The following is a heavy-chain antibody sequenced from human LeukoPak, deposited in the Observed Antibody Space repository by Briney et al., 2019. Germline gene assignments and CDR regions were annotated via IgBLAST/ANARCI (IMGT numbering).Heavy chain of an antibody. D-gene: IGHD3-10*01. CDR1: GYTLTELS. Sequence: ASVKVSCKVSGYTLTELSMHWVRHAPRKGLEWMGGFDPEDGETIYAQKFQGRVTMTEDTSTDTAYMELSSLRSEDTAVYYCATGIDYYGSGSYEFDYWGQGTLVTVSS. V-gene: IGHV1-24*01. CDR3: ATGIDYYGSGSYEFDY. CDR2: FDPEDGET. J-gene: IGHJ4*02.